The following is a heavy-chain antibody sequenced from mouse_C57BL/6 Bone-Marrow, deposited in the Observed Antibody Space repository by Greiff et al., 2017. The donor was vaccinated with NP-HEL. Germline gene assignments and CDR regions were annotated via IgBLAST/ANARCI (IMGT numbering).Heavy chain of an antibody. Sequence: EVKLVESGGGLVKPGGSLKLSCAASGFTFSDYGMHWVRQAPEKGLEWVAYISSGSSTIYYADTVKGRFTISRDNAKNTLFLQMTSLRSEDTAMYYCARNADYYGSSPFAYWGQGTLVTVSA. CDR1: GFTFSDYG. V-gene: IGHV5-17*01. J-gene: IGHJ3*01. D-gene: IGHD1-1*01. CDR3: ARNADYYGSSPFAY. CDR2: ISSGSSTI.